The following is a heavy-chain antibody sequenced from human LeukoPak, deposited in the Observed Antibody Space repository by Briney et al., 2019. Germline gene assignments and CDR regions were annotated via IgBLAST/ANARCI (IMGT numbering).Heavy chain of an antibody. CDR2: ISHSGAST. D-gene: IGHD4-11*01. CDR3: ARLTTVTTTY. J-gene: IGHJ4*02. V-gene: IGHV3-23*01. Sequence: GGSLRLSCAASGFTFRDYAMSWVRQAPGKGLEWVSGISHSGASTYYADSVKGRFTISRDNSKNTLYVQMSSLRAEDTAVYYCARLTTVTTTYWGQGTLVTVSS. CDR1: GFTFRDYA.